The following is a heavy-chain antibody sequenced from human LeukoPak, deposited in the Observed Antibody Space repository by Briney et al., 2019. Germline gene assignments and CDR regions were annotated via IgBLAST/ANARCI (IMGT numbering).Heavy chain of an antibody. V-gene: IGHV3-74*01. Sequence: GGSLRLSCAASRFTFSSYWMHWVRHAPGEGLVWVSRINTDGSSTSYADSVKGRFTISRDNAKNTLYRQMNSLRAEDTAVYYCAREGVWGQGTMVTVSS. J-gene: IGHJ3*01. CDR1: RFTFSSYW. CDR3: AREGV. CDR2: INTDGSST.